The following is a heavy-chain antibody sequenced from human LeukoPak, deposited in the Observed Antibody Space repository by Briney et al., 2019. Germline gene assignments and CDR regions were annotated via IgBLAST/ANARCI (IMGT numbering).Heavy chain of an antibody. D-gene: IGHD1-26*01. V-gene: IGHV4-39*07. CDR3: ARALTFLRWELNAFDI. Sequence: PSETLSLTCTVSGGSISNGDYYWGWIRQPPGKGLEWIGSIYYSGSTNYNPSLKSRVTISVDTSKNQFSLKLSSVTAADTAVYYCARALTFLRWELNAFDIWGQGTLVTVSS. CDR2: IYYSGST. CDR1: GGSISNGDYY. J-gene: IGHJ4*02.